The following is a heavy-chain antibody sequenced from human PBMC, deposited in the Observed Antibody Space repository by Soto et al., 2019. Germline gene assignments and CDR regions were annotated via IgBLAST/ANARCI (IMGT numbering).Heavy chain of an antibody. CDR3: ARRGNPYMDV. CDR1: AYNLAGDG. V-gene: IGHV1-18*01. Sequence: QVQVVQSGAEVKKPGASVRVSCKPSAYNLAGDGFTWVRQAPGQGLEWMGWINVHNGDTNYAQKFQDRFSLTTDTFTRTVYMELTNVRSDDTAVYYCARRGNPYMDVWGPGTTVIVSS. CDR2: INVHNGDT. J-gene: IGHJ6*02.